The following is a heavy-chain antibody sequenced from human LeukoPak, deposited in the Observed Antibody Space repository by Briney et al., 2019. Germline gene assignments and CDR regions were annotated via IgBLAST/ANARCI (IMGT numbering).Heavy chain of an antibody. V-gene: IGHV3-48*01. Sequence: PGGSLRLSCAASGFTCSSYSMNWVRQAPGKGLEWVSYISSSSSTIYYADSVKGRFTISRDNAKNSLYLQMNSLRAEDTAVYYCARAGEWELLFYWGQGTLVTVSS. CDR1: GFTCSSYS. CDR2: ISSSSSTI. D-gene: IGHD1-26*01. J-gene: IGHJ4*02. CDR3: ARAGEWELLFY.